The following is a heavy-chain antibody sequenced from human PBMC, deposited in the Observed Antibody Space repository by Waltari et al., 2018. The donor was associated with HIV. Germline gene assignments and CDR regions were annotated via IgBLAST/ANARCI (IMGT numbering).Heavy chain of an antibody. V-gene: IGHV3-53*02. CDR2: IIRVGTR. Sequence: EVQLVETGGGLIQPGGSLRLSCVASGFTVSSSQMSGFRQAPGKGREGVTVIIRVGTRYETDSVKGRFTISRDESKNTVNLQLNSLRAEDTAVYYCGRMMVRGVIMTGVDVWGQGTTVIVSS. D-gene: IGHD3-10*01. J-gene: IGHJ6*02. CDR1: GFTVSSSQ. CDR3: GRMMVRGVIMTGVDV.